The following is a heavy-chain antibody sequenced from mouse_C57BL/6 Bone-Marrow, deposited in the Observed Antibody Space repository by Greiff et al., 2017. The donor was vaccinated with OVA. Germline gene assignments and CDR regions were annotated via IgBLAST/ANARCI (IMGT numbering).Heavy chain of an antibody. V-gene: IGHV1-81*01. CDR2: IYPRSGNT. D-gene: IGHD2-2*01. J-gene: IGHJ1*03. Sequence: VKLVESGAELARPGASVKLSCKASGYTFTSYGISWVKQRTGQGLEWIGEIYPRSGNTYYNEKFKGKATLTADKSSSTAYMELRSLTSEDAAVYFCARKRLRLYWYFDVWGTGTTVTVSS. CDR1: GYTFTSYG. CDR3: ARKRLRLYWYFDV.